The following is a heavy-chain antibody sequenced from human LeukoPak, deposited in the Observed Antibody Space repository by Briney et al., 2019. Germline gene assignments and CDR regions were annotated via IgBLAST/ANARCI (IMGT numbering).Heavy chain of an antibody. J-gene: IGHJ4*02. CDR3: AKDRWDGYNQYYFDY. Sequence: GGSLRLSCAASGFTFSSYAMSWVRRAPGKGLEWVSAISGSGGSTYYAAFVKGRFTISRDNSKNTLYLQMNSLRAEDTAVYYCAKDRWDGYNQYYFDYWGQGTLVTVSS. D-gene: IGHD5-24*01. V-gene: IGHV3-23*01. CDR2: ISGSGGST. CDR1: GFTFSSYA.